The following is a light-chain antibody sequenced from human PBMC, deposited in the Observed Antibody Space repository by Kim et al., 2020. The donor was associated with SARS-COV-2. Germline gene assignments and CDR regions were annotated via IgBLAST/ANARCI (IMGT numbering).Light chain of an antibody. V-gene: IGLV3-21*04. CDR1: NIGSKS. CDR3: QVWDSSSDHAV. Sequence: SYELTQPPSVSVAPGKTARITCGGNNIGSKSVHWYQQKPGQAPVLVIYYDSDRPSGIPERFSVSNSGNTATLTISRVEAGDEADYYRQVWDSSSDHAVFGGGTQLTVL. J-gene: IGLJ7*01. CDR2: YDS.